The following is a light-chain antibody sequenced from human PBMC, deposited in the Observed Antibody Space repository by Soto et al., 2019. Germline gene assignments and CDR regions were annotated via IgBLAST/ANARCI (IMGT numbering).Light chain of an antibody. J-gene: IGKJ4*01. CDR2: GAS. V-gene: IGKV3-15*01. CDR1: QNINTA. Sequence: EIVMTHSPASLSVSPCERVSLSCSASQNINTALAWYQQKPGQAPRLLVYGASTRATGIPARFSGSGSGTEFSLTISGLQSEDFAVYYCQQYGNWPPITFGGGTKVDI. CDR3: QQYGNWPPIT.